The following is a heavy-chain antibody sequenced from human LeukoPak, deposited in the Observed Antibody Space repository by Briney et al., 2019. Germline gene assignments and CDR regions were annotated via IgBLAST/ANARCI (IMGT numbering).Heavy chain of an antibody. V-gene: IGHV5-51*01. CDR1: GYSFSNHW. D-gene: IGHD5-12*01. Sequence: GESLKISRKASGYSFSNHWICWVRQMPARGLEWMGIIYPGDSDTRYSPSFQGQVTISADKSISTAYLQWSSLRASDTPIYFCAHSVGYDDAFDHWGQGTLVTVSS. CDR2: IYPGDSDT. J-gene: IGHJ4*02. CDR3: AHSVGYDDAFDH.